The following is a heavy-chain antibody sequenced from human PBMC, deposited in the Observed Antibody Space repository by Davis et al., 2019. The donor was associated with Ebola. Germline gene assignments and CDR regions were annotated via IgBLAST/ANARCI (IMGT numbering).Heavy chain of an antibody. Sequence: PGGSLRLSCAASGFTFANFAMSWVRQAPGKGLEWVANIKYDGSQKYYVDSVRGRFTISRDNAKNSLYLQMNSLRAEDTAVYYCARQDIVVVPAANLFYYYGMDVWGQGTTVTVSS. CDR2: IKYDGSQK. J-gene: IGHJ6*02. V-gene: IGHV3-7*01. CDR1: GFTFANFA. CDR3: ARQDIVVVPAANLFYYYGMDV. D-gene: IGHD2-2*01.